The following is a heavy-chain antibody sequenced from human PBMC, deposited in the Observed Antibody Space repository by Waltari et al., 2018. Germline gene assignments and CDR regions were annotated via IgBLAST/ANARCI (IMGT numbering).Heavy chain of an antibody. CDR2: FNPDNGDG. Sequence: QVQLVQSGAEVKKPGASVKVSCKASGYSFDSYGISWVRQAPGQGLEWMGWFNPDNGDGNYAQKFQGRVTMTTDSSTSIAHMELRSLGSDDTAVYYCARRSPYSSFDYWGQGTLVTVSS. D-gene: IGHD3-22*01. CDR3: ARRSPYSSFDY. V-gene: IGHV1-18*01. CDR1: GYSFDSYG. J-gene: IGHJ4*02.